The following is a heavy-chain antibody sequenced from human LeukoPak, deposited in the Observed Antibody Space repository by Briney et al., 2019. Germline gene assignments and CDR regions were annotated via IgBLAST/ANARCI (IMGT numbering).Heavy chain of an antibody. V-gene: IGHV3-15*01. CDR3: AKYDTSVNFDY. CDR2: TKSKADGETT. CDR1: GFTLSNAW. J-gene: IGHJ4*02. Sequence: GGSLRLPSVASGFTLSNAWMSWVRQAPGKGLEWVGHTKSKADGETTDFAAPVKGRFTISRDDSRHTLYLQMDSLKTDDTAVYYCAKYDTSVNFDYWGQGTLVTVSS. D-gene: IGHD3-22*01.